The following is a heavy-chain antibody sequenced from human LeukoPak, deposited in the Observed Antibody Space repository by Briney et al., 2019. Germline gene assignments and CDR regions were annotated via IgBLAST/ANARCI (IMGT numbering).Heavy chain of an antibody. Sequence: GGSLRLSCAASGFTFSSYAMHWVRQAPGKGLEWVAVISYDGSNKYYADSVKGRFTISRDNSKNTLYLQMNSLRAEDTAVYYCARDTSGGWNYEDAFDIWGQGTMVTVSS. CDR1: GFTFSSYA. CDR2: ISYDGSNK. CDR3: ARDTSGGWNYEDAFDI. V-gene: IGHV3-30-3*01. J-gene: IGHJ3*02. D-gene: IGHD1-7*01.